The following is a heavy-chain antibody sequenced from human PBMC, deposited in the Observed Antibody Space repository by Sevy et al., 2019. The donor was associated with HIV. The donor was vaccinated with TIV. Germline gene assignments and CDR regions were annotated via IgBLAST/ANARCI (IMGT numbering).Heavy chain of an antibody. J-gene: IGHJ5*02. D-gene: IGHD2-2*01. CDR3: VREEYSSSWITGWFDP. V-gene: IGHV3-53*01. CDR1: GITVSSNH. CDR2: IFNNGAT. Sequence: GGSLRLSCSVSGITVSSNHMSWDRQAPGKGLEWVSVIFNNGATSYADSVKGRFSISRDNSKNTLFLQMKSLRAEDTATYYCVREEYSSSWITGWFDPWGQGTLVTVSS.